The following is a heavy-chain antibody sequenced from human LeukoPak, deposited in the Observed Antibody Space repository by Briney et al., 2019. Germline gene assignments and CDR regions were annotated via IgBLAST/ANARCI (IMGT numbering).Heavy chain of an antibody. D-gene: IGHD6-19*01. J-gene: IGHJ4*02. CDR2: INTGSTYT. Sequence: GGSLRLSCAASGFTFSDYYMTWIRQAPGKGLEWLSYINTGSTYTNYADSVKGRFTISRDNAKNSLYLQMNSLRAEDTAVYYCARDRGSGWYVDYWGQGTLVTVSS. CDR3: ARDRGSGWYVDY. V-gene: IGHV3-11*06. CDR1: GFTFSDYY.